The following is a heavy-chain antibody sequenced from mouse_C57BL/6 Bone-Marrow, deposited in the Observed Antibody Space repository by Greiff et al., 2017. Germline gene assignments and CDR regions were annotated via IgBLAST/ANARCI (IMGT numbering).Heavy chain of an antibody. Sequence: QVQLQQPGAELVKPGASVKMSCKASGYTFTSYWITWVKQRPGQGLEWIGDIYPGSGNTYYNEKFKGKATLTADKSSSTAYMELRSLTSEDSAVYFCARDRLLPLYYAMDYWGQGTSVTVSS. D-gene: IGHD2-3*01. CDR2: IYPGSGNT. V-gene: IGHV1-55*01. CDR3: ARDRLLPLYYAMDY. J-gene: IGHJ4*01. CDR1: GYTFTSYW.